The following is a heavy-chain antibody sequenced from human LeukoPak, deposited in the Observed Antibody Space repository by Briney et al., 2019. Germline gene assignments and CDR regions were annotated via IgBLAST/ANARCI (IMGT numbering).Heavy chain of an antibody. D-gene: IGHD4-23*01. V-gene: IGHV4-59*08. CDR2: IYYSGST. J-gene: IGHJ4*02. CDR3: ARHTTVVPPHYFDY. Sequence: SETLSLTCTVSGGSISSYYWSWIRQPPGKGLEWIGYIYYSGSTNYNPSLKSRVTTSLDTSKNQISLKLSSVTAADTAVYYCARHTTVVPPHYFDYWGQGTLVTVSS. CDR1: GGSISSYY.